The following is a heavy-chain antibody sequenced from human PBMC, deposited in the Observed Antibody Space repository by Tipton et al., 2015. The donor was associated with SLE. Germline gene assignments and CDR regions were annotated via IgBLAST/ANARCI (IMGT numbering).Heavy chain of an antibody. CDR1: GGSISSYY. J-gene: IGHJ2*01. V-gene: IGHV4-59*01. CDR2: IYYSGST. Sequence: TLSLTCTVSGGSISSYYWSWIRQPPGKGLEWIGYIYYSGSTNYNPSLKSRVTISVDTSKNQFSLQLSSVTAADTAVYYCARDSYYGGNRGIFSARVWYFDLWGRGALVTVSS. D-gene: IGHD4-23*01. CDR3: ARDSYYGGNRGIFSARVWYFDL.